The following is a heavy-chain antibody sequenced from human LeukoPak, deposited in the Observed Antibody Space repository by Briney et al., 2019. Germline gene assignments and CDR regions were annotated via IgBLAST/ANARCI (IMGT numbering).Heavy chain of an antibody. V-gene: IGHV3-30*02. D-gene: IGHD6-13*01. CDR2: IRYDGGNQ. Sequence: GGSLRLSCAASGFTFNYYWMSWVRQAPGKGLEWVAFIRYDGGNQYYTGSVKGRFTISRDNSKNTIYLQMNSLRAEDTAVYYCAKDLRSRIAAAGAPDYWGQGTLVTVSS. CDR1: GFTFNYYW. J-gene: IGHJ4*02. CDR3: AKDLRSRIAAAGAPDY.